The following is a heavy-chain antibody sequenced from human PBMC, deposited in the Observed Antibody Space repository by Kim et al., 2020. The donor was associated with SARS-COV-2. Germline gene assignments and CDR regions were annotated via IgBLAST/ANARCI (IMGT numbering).Heavy chain of an antibody. D-gene: IGHD6-13*01. J-gene: IGHJ6*02. CDR3: ARASYSSSWHPLRGMDV. Sequence: VKGRFTISRDNSKNTLYLQMNSLRAEDTAVYYCARASYSSSWHPLRGMDVWGQGTTVTVSS. V-gene: IGHV3-53*01.